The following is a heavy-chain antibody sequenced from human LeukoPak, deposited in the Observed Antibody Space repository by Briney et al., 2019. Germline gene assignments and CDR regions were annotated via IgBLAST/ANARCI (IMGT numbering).Heavy chain of an antibody. J-gene: IGHJ4*02. CDR3: ARGGDYGDLRYFDY. V-gene: IGHV4-59*01. D-gene: IGHD4-17*01. CDR1: GGSINNYY. CDR2: IYYRGST. Sequence: SETLSLTCTVSGGSINNYYWSWIRQPPGKGLEWIGYIYYRGSTNYNPSLKSRVTFSVDTSKNQFSLKLNSMTAADTAVYYCARGGDYGDLRYFDYWGQGTLVTVSS.